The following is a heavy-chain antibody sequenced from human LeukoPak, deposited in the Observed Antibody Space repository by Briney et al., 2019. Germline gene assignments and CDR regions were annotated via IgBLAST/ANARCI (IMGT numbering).Heavy chain of an antibody. V-gene: IGHV3-30*02. Sequence: GVSMRLSCAASGFTFSSYGMHWVRQAPGKGLEWVAFIRYDGSNKYYADSVKGRFTISRDNSKNTLYLQMNSLRAEDTAVYYCAKDRTIFGVVNWFDPWGQGTLVTVPS. D-gene: IGHD3-3*01. CDR2: IRYDGSNK. J-gene: IGHJ5*02. CDR1: GFTFSSYG. CDR3: AKDRTIFGVVNWFDP.